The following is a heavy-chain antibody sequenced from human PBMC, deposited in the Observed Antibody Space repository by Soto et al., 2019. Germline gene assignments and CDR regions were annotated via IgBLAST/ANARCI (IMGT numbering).Heavy chain of an antibody. CDR1: GYSFTSYW. CDR3: ARLFNNWNQETGTEFDY. CDR2: IYPGDSDT. V-gene: IGHV5-51*01. J-gene: IGHJ4*02. Sequence: PGESLKISCKGSGYSFTSYWIGWVRQMPGKGLEWMGIIYPGDSDTRYSPSFQGQVTISADKSISTAYLQWSSLKASDTAMYYCARLFNNWNQETGTEFDYWGQGTLVTVSS. D-gene: IGHD1-20*01.